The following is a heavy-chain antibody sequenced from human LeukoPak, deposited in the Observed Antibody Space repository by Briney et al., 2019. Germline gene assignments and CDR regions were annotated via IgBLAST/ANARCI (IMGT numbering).Heavy chain of an antibody. CDR3: ARSRTGNFFDS. D-gene: IGHD3/OR15-3a*01. CDR1: GFTFSSYS. CDR2: ISSSSSTI. V-gene: IGHV3-48*01. J-gene: IGHJ4*02. Sequence: GGSLRLSCAASGFTFSSYSMNWVRQAPGKGLEWVSYISSSSSTIYYADSVKGRFTISRDNAKNSLFLQMNSLRAEDTAMYYCARSRTGNFFDSWGQGTLVTVSS.